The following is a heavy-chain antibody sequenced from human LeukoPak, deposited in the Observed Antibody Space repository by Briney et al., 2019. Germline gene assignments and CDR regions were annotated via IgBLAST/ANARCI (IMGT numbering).Heavy chain of an antibody. Sequence: ASVKVSCKASGGTFSSYGISWVRQAPGQGLEWMGWISGYNGNTNYARKLQGRVTMTTDTSTSTVYMELRSLRSDDTAVYYCARDDGVLPAATGVDPWGQGTLVTVSS. CDR2: ISGYNGNT. D-gene: IGHD2-2*01. J-gene: IGHJ5*02. CDR3: ARDDGVLPAATGVDP. V-gene: IGHV1-18*01. CDR1: GGTFSSYG.